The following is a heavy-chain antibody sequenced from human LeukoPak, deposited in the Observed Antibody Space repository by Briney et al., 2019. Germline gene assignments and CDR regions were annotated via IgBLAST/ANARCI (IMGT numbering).Heavy chain of an antibody. Sequence: SETLSLTCTVSGGSISSSSYYWGWIRQPPGKGLEWIGSIYYSGSTYYNPSLKSRVTISVDTSKNQFSLKLSSVTAADTAVYYCARVRTFYDSSGYYRGTSDAFDIWGQGTTVTVSS. J-gene: IGHJ3*02. CDR2: IYYSGST. CDR1: GGSISSSSYY. CDR3: ARVRTFYDSSGYYRGTSDAFDI. V-gene: IGHV4-39*07. D-gene: IGHD3-22*01.